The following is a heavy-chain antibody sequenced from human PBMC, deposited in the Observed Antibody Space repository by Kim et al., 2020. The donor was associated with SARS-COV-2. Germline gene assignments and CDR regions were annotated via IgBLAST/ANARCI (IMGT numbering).Heavy chain of an antibody. J-gene: IGHJ3*02. V-gene: IGHV3-23*01. CDR1: GFTFSSYA. CDR3: AKGKVVVVAAPFGAFDI. Sequence: GGSLRLSCAASGFTFSSYAMSWVRQAPGKGLEWVSAISGSGGSTYYADSVKGRFTISRDNSKNTLYLQMNSLRAEDTAVYYCAKGKVVVVAAPFGAFDIWGQGTMVTVSS. D-gene: IGHD2-15*01. CDR2: ISGSGGST.